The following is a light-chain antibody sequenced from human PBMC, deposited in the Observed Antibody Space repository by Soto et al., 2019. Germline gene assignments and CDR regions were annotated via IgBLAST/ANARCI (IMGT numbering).Light chain of an antibody. CDR3: QQSYSTPGT. CDR2: EAS. J-gene: IGKJ2*01. CDR1: QSITTY. Sequence: DIQMTQSPSALSASVGDRVTITCRARQSITTYLNWYQQKPGKAPKLLIYEASNLQSGVPSRFSGSGSGTELTLTISSLQPEDFATYFCQQSYSTPGTFGQGTKLEIK. V-gene: IGKV1-39*01.